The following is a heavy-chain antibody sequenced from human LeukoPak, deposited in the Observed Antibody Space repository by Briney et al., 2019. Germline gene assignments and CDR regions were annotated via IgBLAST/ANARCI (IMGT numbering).Heavy chain of an antibody. CDR3: ARAGATVSTIWFDP. CDR1: GLTFSTYA. Sequence: GGSLRLSCAASGLTFSTYAMNWVRQAPGKGLEWVSLISDSGDTTYYADSVKGRFTISRDNSKNTLSLQMNSLRAEDTAVYYCARAGATVSTIWFDPWGQGTLVTVSS. J-gene: IGHJ5*02. V-gene: IGHV3-23*01. D-gene: IGHD6-25*01. CDR2: ISDSGDTT.